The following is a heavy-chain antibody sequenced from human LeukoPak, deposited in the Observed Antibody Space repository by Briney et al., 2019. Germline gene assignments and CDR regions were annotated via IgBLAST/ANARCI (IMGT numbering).Heavy chain of an antibody. CDR3: AKDWVGSSSSFDY. V-gene: IGHV3-23*01. J-gene: IGHJ4*02. D-gene: IGHD6-6*01. CDR2: ISGSGGST. CDR1: GFTFSSYA. Sequence: GGSLRLSCAASGFTFSSYAMSWVRLAPGKWLEWVSAISGSGGSTYYADSVKGRFTISRDNSKNTLYLQMNSLRAEDTAVYYCAKDWVGSSSSFDYWGQGTLVTVSS.